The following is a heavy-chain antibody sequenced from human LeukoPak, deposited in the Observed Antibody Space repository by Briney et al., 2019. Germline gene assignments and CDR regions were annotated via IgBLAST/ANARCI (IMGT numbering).Heavy chain of an antibody. CDR1: GFTFRRYW. CDR2: INEDGCEK. J-gene: IGHJ6*03. Sequence: GGPLRLSCAASGFTFRRYWMTWLPEAPGKGLEWVANINEDGCEKHYVDSVKGRFTMSRDNAKNSLFLEMNSLRAEDTAVYCYYMDVWGNGTTVTVSS. CDR3: YMDV. V-gene: IGHV3-7*01.